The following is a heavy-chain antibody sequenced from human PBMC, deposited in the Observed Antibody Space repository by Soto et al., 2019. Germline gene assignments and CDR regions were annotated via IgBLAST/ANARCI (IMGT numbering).Heavy chain of an antibody. Sequence: QVQLVQSGAEVKKPGSSVKVSCKASGGTFNNYGITWVRQAPGQGLEWMGGIIPLFGKVHYAQKFQGRVTVTADESTGTGYMALTSLRGEDTAVYYCASYVVRVAAMPWLDPWGQGTLVTVSS. CDR1: GGTFNNYG. CDR2: IIPLFGKV. V-gene: IGHV1-69*01. J-gene: IGHJ5*02. CDR3: ASYVVRVAAMPWLDP. D-gene: IGHD2-15*01.